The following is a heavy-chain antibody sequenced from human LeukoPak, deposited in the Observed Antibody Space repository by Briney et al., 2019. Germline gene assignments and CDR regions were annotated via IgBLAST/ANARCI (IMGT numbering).Heavy chain of an antibody. D-gene: IGHD3-10*01. V-gene: IGHV3-23*01. CDR2: ISGSGGST. J-gene: IGHJ4*02. Sequence: GGSLRLSCAASGFTFSSYAMSWVRQAPGKGLEWVSAISGSGGSTYYADSVKGRFTISRDNSKNTLYLQMSSLRAEDTALYYCARVSHYGSGYYYTLAYWGQGTLVTVSS. CDR3: ARVSHYGSGYYYTLAY. CDR1: GFTFSSYA.